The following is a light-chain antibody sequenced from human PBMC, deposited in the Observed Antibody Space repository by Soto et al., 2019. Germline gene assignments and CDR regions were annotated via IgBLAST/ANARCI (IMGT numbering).Light chain of an antibody. CDR2: KAS. Sequence: DIQVAQSPSTLSASVGDRVTITRRASQSISTWLAWYQHKPGTAPKLLIYKASTLDRGVSSRFSGSGSETEFTLTISSLQPEDSATYYCQQYSSYSPWLFGQGTKVEI. CDR1: QSISTW. V-gene: IGKV1-5*03. CDR3: QQYSSYSPWL. J-gene: IGKJ1*01.